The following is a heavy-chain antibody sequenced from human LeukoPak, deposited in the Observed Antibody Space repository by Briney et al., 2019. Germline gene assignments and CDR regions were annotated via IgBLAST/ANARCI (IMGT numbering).Heavy chain of an antibody. CDR3: ARSAGYCSSTSCYAGYYYGMDV. CDR1: GGSISSGGYS. J-gene: IGHJ6*02. V-gene: IGHV4-30-2*01. Sequence: TSETLSLTCAVSGGSISSGGYSWSWIRQRPGKGLEWIGYIYHSGSTYYNPSLKSRVTISVDRSKNQFSLKLSSVTAADTAVYYCARSAGYCSSTSCYAGYYYGMDVWGQGTTVTVSS. CDR2: IYHSGST. D-gene: IGHD2-2*01.